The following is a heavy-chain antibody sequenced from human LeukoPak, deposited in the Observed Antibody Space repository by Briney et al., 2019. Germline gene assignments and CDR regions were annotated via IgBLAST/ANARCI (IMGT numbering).Heavy chain of an antibody. CDR3: AKDDTPGKEWLEVIDY. CDR2: ISGSGGST. Sequence: GGSLRLSCAVSGFTFSSYAMTWVRQAPGKGLEWVSGISGSGGSTYYADSVKGRFTISRGNSKNTLYLQMNSLRAEDTAVYYCAKDDTPGKEWLEVIDYWGQGTLVTVSS. CDR1: GFTFSSYA. V-gene: IGHV3-23*01. D-gene: IGHD3-3*01. J-gene: IGHJ4*02.